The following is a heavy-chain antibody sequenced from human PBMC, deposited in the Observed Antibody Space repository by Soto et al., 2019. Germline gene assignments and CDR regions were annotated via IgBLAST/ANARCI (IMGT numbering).Heavy chain of an antibody. J-gene: IGHJ4*02. CDR1: GFTFSSYW. Sequence: GGSLRLSCASSGFTFSSYWMHLVRQTPGKGLVWVSRINSDGSSTSYADSAKGRFTISRDNAKNTLFLQMNSLRAEDTAVYYCARGATGFDYWGQGTLVTSPQ. V-gene: IGHV3-74*01. D-gene: IGHD1-26*01. CDR3: ARGATGFDY. CDR2: INSDGSST.